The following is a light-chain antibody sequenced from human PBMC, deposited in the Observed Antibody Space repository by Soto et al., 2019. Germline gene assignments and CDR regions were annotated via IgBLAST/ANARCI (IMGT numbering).Light chain of an antibody. CDR1: QSVSIY. CDR3: QHDNNWPG. V-gene: IGKV3-11*01. J-gene: IGKJ1*01. CDR2: DAS. Sequence: EIVLTQSPATVSLSPGERATLSCRASQSVSIYLAWYQQKRGQAPRLLIYDASNRASDIPARFSGGGSETDFPLTSSSLEPEVFAFYFCQHDNNWPGFGQGTKVEIK.